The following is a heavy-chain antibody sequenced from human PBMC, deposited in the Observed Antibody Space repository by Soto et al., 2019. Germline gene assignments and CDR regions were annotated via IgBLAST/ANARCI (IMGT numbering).Heavy chain of an antibody. CDR1: GFTFSSYA. CDR3: AKELGYTSSWLHGMDV. CDR2: ISGSGGST. D-gene: IGHD6-13*01. J-gene: IGHJ6*02. V-gene: IGHV3-23*01. Sequence: EVQLLESGGGLVQPGGSLRLSCAASGFTFSSYAMSWVRQAPGKGLQWVSSISGSGGSTYYADSVKGRFTISRDNSKNTLFLQMNSLRDEDTAVYYCAKELGYTSSWLHGMDVWGQGTTVTVSS.